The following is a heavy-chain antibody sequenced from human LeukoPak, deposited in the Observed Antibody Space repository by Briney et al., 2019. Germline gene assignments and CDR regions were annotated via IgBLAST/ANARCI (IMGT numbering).Heavy chain of an antibody. Sequence: SVTLSLTCAVSGYSISSGYYWGWIRQPPGKGLEWIGSIYHSGSTYYNPSLKSRVTISVDTSKNQFSLKLSSVTAADTAVYYCARAIIAVAGVYYFDYWGQGTLVTVSS. D-gene: IGHD6-19*01. CDR1: GYSISSGYY. CDR2: IYHSGST. J-gene: IGHJ4*02. CDR3: ARAIIAVAGVYYFDY. V-gene: IGHV4-38-2*01.